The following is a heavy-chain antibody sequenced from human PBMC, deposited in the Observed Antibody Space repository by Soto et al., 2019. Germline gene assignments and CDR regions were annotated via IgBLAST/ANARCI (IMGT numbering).Heavy chain of an antibody. D-gene: IGHD6-6*01. J-gene: IGHJ6*02. CDR2: ISYDGSNK. CDR1: GFTFSSYG. CDR3: AKGSSSDYYYYGMDV. V-gene: IGHV3-30*18. Sequence: GGSLRLSCAASGFTFSSYGMHWVRQAPGKGLEWVAVISYDGSNKYYADSVKGRFTISRDNSKNTLYLQMNSLRAEDTAVYYCAKGSSSDYYYYGMDVWGQGTTVTVS.